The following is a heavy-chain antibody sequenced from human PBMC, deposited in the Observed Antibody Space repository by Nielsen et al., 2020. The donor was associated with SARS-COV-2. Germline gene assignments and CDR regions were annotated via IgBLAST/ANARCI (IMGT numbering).Heavy chain of an antibody. Sequence: GSLRLSCTVSGGSISSYYWSWIRQPAGKGLEWIGRIYTSGSTNYNPYLKSRVTMSVDTSKNQFSLKLSSVTAADTAVYYCAAGITAAAGFWGQGTLVTVSS. V-gene: IGHV4-4*07. D-gene: IGHD6-13*01. CDR1: GGSISSYY. J-gene: IGHJ4*02. CDR2: IYTSGST. CDR3: AAGITAAAGF.